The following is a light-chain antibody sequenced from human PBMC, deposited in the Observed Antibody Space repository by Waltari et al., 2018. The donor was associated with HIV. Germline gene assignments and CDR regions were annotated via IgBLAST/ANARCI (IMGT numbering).Light chain of an antibody. V-gene: IGKV1-39*01. J-gene: IGKJ4*01. Sequence: DIQMTHSPSSLSASVGDTVTITCLASQRINNLLNWYQQKPGKAPKILIYAASSLQSGVPSRLSGSGSGREFTLTISSLQPEDLANYYGQQSYRTPVTFSGGTKVESK. CDR1: QRINNL. CDR3: QQSYRTPVT. CDR2: AAS.